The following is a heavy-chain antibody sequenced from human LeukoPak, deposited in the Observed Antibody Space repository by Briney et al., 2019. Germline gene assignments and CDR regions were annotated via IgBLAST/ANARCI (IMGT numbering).Heavy chain of an antibody. D-gene: IGHD6-13*01. Sequence: PSETLSLTCTVSGVSISSYYWSWIRQPPGKGLELIGYIYYSGSTNYNPSLKSRVTISVDTPKNHFSLHLSSVTAAATALYDCAKIAAAGRQYFVLRGRGNLVTVSS. V-gene: IGHV4-59*01. CDR3: AKIAAAGRQYFVL. J-gene: IGHJ2*01. CDR1: GVSISSYY. CDR2: IYYSGST.